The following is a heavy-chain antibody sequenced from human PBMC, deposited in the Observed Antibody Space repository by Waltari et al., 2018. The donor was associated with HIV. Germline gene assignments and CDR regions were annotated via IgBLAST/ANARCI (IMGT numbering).Heavy chain of an antibody. CDR1: GYIFTTFA. J-gene: IGHJ5*02. CDR3: AKTYCSSTTCGRDIAGAWFDP. CDR2: INTNTGNP. Sequence: QVQLVQSGPELKKPGASVKVSCKASGYIFTTFALNWVRQAPGQGLEWMGWINTNTGNPTYAQGFTGRFVFSLDTSVSTAYLQISSLKPEDTAVYYCAKTYCSSTTCGRDIAGAWFDPWGQGTLVTVSS. V-gene: IGHV7-4-1*02. D-gene: IGHD2-2*01.